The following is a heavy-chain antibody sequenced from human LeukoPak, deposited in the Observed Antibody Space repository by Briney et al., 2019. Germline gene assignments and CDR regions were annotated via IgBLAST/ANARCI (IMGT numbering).Heavy chain of an antibody. CDR1: GFTIDAYA. Sequence: GKSLRLSCAASGFTIDAYAMHGVRQAPGKGLEWVSGISWNSGSIGYADSVRGRFTISRDNAKKSLYLQMNSLRAEDTALYYCAKDFSWGRAGSDPYYFDYWGQGTLVTVSS. CDR3: AKDFSWGRAGSDPYYFDY. J-gene: IGHJ4*02. V-gene: IGHV3-9*01. CDR2: ISWNSGSI. D-gene: IGHD6-19*01.